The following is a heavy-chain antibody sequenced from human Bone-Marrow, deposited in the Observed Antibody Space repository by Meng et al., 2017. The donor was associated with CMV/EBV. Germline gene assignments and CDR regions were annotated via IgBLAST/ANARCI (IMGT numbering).Heavy chain of an antibody. CDR3: AKDWSLVVPAAIDY. CDR1: GFTFSSYA. V-gene: IGHV3-30*04. D-gene: IGHD2-2*02. CDR2: ISYDGSNK. Sequence: GESLKISCAASGFTFSSYAMHWVRQAPGKGLEWVAVISYDGSNKYYADSVKGRFTISRDNSKNTLYLQMNSLRAEDTAVYYCAKDWSLVVPAAIDYWGQGTLVTVSS. J-gene: IGHJ4*02.